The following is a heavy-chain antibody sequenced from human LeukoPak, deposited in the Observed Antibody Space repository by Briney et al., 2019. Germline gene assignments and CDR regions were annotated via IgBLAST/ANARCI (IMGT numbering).Heavy chain of an antibody. J-gene: IGHJ5*02. Sequence: PSETLSLTCAVYGGSFSGYYWSWIRQPPGKGLEWIGEINHSGSTNYNPSLKSRVTISVDTSKNQFSLKLSPVTAADTAVYYCARSGIAAAGWFDPWGQGTLVTVSS. CDR3: ARSGIAAAGWFDP. D-gene: IGHD6-13*01. CDR1: GGSFSGYY. V-gene: IGHV4-34*01. CDR2: INHSGST.